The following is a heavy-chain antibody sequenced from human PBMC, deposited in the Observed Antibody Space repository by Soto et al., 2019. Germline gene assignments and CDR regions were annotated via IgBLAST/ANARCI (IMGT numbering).Heavy chain of an antibody. CDR2: IKSKTDGGTT. D-gene: IGHD2-2*01. CDR3: TTDPSSYQLPSYYYYYYMDV. J-gene: IGHJ6*03. V-gene: IGHV3-15*01. CDR1: GFTFSNAW. Sequence: AGGSLRLSCAASGFTFSNAWMSWVRQAPGKGLEWVGRIKSKTDGGTTDYAAPVKGRFTISRDDSKNTLYLQMNSLKTEDTAVYYCTTDPSSYQLPSYYYYYYMDVWGKGTTVTVSS.